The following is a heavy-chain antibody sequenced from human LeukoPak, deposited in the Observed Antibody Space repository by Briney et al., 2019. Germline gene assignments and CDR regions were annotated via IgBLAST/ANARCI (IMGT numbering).Heavy chain of an antibody. V-gene: IGHV4-34*01. D-gene: IGHD3-22*01. J-gene: IGHJ6*02. Sequence: SETLSLTCAVYGGSFSGYYWSWIRQPPGKGLEWIGEINNSGSTNYNPSLKSRVTISVDTSKNQFSLKLSFVTAADTAVYYCARRRDSSGYYPYYYYYGMDVWGQGTTVTVSS. CDR3: ARRRDSSGYYPYYYYYGMDV. CDR1: GGSFSGYY. CDR2: INNSGST.